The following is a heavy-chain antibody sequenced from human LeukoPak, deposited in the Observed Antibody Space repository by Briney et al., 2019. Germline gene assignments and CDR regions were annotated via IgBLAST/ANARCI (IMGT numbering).Heavy chain of an antibody. J-gene: IGHJ4*02. CDR2: IYSGGST. Sequence: GGSLRLSCAASGFTVSSNYMSWVRQAPGKGLEWVSVIYSGGSTYYADSVKGRFTISRDNSKNTLYLQMNSLRAEDTAVYYCARAVYSSSWYVDYWGQGTLVTVSS. CDR1: GFTVSSNY. CDR3: ARAVYSSSWYVDY. V-gene: IGHV3-66*01. D-gene: IGHD6-13*01.